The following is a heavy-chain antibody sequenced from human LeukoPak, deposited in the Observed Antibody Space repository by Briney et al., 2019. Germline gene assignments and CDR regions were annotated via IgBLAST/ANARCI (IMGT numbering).Heavy chain of an antibody. CDR3: ARQGSTGTTGSAFDY. Sequence: PSETLSLPGTVSGGSISSSYWGWIRQPPGKGLEWIGYIFTSGRTNYKPPLKSRVTISVDTSKNRFSLRLSSVTAADTAVYYCARQGSTGTTGSAFDYWGQGTVVTVSS. V-gene: IGHV4-4*09. D-gene: IGHD1-7*01. CDR2: IFTSGRT. J-gene: IGHJ4*02. CDR1: GGSISSSY.